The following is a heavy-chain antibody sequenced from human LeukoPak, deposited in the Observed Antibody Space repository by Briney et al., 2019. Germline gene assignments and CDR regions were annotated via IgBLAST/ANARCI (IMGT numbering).Heavy chain of an antibody. Sequence: SGGSLRLSCAASGFTFDDYAMHWVRQAPGKGLEWVSGISWNSGSIGYADSVKGRFTISRDNAKNSLYLQMNSLRAEDTAIYYCARGGCAAAGCGMDVWGQGTTVTVSS. CDR1: GFTFDDYA. D-gene: IGHD6-13*01. CDR2: ISWNSGSI. V-gene: IGHV3-9*01. CDR3: ARGGCAAAGCGMDV. J-gene: IGHJ6*02.